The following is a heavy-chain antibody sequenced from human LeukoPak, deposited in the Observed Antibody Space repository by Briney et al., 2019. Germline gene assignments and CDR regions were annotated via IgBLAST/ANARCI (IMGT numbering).Heavy chain of an antibody. Sequence: SETLSLTCAVYGGSFSGYYWSGIRQPPGKGLEWMGEINHSGSTNYNPSLKSRVTISVDTSKNQFSLKLSSVTAADTAVYYCARGRRIRERGRGYVWGSYRYAQLELDYWGQGTLVTVSS. D-gene: IGHD3-16*02. CDR3: ARGRRIRERGRGYVWGSYRYAQLELDY. CDR2: INHSGST. CDR1: GGSFSGYY. V-gene: IGHV4-34*01. J-gene: IGHJ4*02.